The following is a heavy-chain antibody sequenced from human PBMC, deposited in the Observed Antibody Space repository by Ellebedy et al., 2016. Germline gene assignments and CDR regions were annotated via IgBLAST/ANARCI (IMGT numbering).Heavy chain of an antibody. CDR2: ISYDGSNK. Sequence: GGSLRLSCAASGFTFSSYAMHWVRQAPGKGLEWVAVISYDGSNKYYADSVKGRVTISRDNSKITLYLQMNSLRAEDTAVYYCARERADFDWLPDYWGQGTLVTVSS. CDR3: ARERADFDWLPDY. V-gene: IGHV3-30*04. D-gene: IGHD3-9*01. CDR1: GFTFSSYA. J-gene: IGHJ4*02.